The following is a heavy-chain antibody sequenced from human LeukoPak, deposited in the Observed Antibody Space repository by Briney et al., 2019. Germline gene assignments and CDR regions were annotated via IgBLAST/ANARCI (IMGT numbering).Heavy chain of an antibody. CDR3: TTTTQTRSETTVVGYCSGGSCYGEN. CDR2: IRSKANSYAT. V-gene: IGHV3-73*01. CDR1: GFTFSGSA. D-gene: IGHD2-15*01. J-gene: IGHJ4*02. Sequence: GGSLRLSCAASGFTFSGSAMHWVRQASGKGLEWVGRIRSKANSYATAYAASVKGRFTISRDDSKNTAYLQMNSLKTEDTAVYYCTTTTQTRSETTVVGYCSGGSCYGENWGQGTLVTVSS.